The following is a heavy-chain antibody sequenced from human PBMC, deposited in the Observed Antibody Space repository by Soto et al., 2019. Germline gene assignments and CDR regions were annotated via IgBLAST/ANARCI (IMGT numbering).Heavy chain of an antibody. CDR2: IYQSGST. J-gene: IGHJ5*02. CDR3: ATRGFGELLSWFDP. V-gene: IGHV4-4*02. CDR1: GGSISSRNW. D-gene: IGHD3-10*01. Sequence: QVQLQESGPGLVKPSGTLSLTSAVSGGSISSRNWWSGVRQPPGRGLEWIGEIYQSGSTNYNPSLQSRVTISVDKSKNQFSLKLSSVTAADTAVYYCATRGFGELLSWFDPWGQGTLVTVSS.